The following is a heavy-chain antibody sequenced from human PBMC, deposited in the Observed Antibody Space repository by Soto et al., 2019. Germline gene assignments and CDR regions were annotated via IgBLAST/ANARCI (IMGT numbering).Heavy chain of an antibody. D-gene: IGHD2-21*02. CDR2: VYYIGNT. Sequence: QLLESGSGLVKPSETLSLTCIVVNGSISSRSSYWGWIRQTPGKGLEWIGSVYYIGNTYYNPSLKSRVTISIATSKTQFSQKRISVTSAATAVYFCGGQDCGAKGYYFENCG. CDR1: NGSISSRSSY. CDR3: GGQDCGAKGYYFEN. J-gene: IGHJ4*01. V-gene: IGHV4-39*01.